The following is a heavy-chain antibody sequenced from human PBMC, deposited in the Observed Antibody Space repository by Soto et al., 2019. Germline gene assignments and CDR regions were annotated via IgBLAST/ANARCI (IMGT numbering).Heavy chain of an antibody. V-gene: IGHV3-48*01. J-gene: IGHJ2*01. CDR2: ISSSSSTI. Sequence: EVQLVESGGGLVQPGGSLRLSCAASGFTFSSYIMNWVRQAPGKGLEWVSFISSSSSTIYYADSVKGRFTISRDNAKNSLYLQMNSLRAEDTAVYYCARYDDYSWYFDLWGRGTLVTVSS. D-gene: IGHD4-17*01. CDR3: ARYDDYSWYFDL. CDR1: GFTFSSYI.